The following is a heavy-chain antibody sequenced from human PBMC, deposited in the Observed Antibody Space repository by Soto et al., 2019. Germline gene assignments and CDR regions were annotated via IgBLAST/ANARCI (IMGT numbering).Heavy chain of an antibody. CDR1: GLTFRNDW. J-gene: IGHJ4*02. D-gene: IGHD4-17*01. CDR3: AVYGYGVSAEDY. CDR2: INQDGSER. Sequence: PGGSLRLSCSVSGLTFRNDWLSWVRQAPGKGLEWVANINQDGSERYYVDSVRGRFTISRDNVENSLYLQLNSLRPEDTAVYYCAVYGYGVSAEDYWGQGTLVTVSS. V-gene: IGHV3-7*03.